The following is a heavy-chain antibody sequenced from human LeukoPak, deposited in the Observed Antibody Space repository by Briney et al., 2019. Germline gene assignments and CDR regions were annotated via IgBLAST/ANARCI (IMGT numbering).Heavy chain of an antibody. V-gene: IGHV4-4*07. CDR1: GDSISSYY. J-gene: IGHJ4*02. D-gene: IGHD3-22*01. CDR3: ALLGSSALDY. Sequence: PSETLSLTCTVSGDSISSYYFNWIRQPAGKGLEWLGRIYTSGTTYYNPSLKSRLTMSVDTSKNQFSLKLRSVTAAGTALYFCALLGSSALDYWGQGVLVTVSS. CDR2: IYTSGTT.